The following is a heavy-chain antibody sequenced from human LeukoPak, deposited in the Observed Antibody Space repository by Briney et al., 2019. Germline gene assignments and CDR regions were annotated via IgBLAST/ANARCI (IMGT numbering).Heavy chain of an antibody. CDR3: ARVSDISVAAYFDY. CDR2: INNDGSST. Sequence: GGSLRLSCAASGFTFSSYWMHWVRQVPGKGLVWVSHINNDGSSTSYADSVKGRFTISRDNAKNSLYLQMNSLRAEDAALYYCARVSDISVAAYFDYWGQGTLVTVSS. V-gene: IGHV3-74*01. D-gene: IGHD6-19*01. CDR1: GFTFSSYW. J-gene: IGHJ4*02.